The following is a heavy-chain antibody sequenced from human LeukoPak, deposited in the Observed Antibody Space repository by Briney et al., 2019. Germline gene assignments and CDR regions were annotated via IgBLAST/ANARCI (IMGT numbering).Heavy chain of an antibody. J-gene: IGHJ5*02. CDR1: GYTFTSYS. V-gene: IGHV1-18*01. D-gene: IGHD4-11*01. CDR3: ARVETSRGWFDP. Sequence: ASVKVSCKASGYTFTSYSISWVRQAPGQGLEWMGWISAYNGNTNYAQKLQGRVTMTTDTSTSTAYMELRSLRSDDTAVYYCARVETSRGWFDPWGQGTLVTVSS. CDR2: ISAYNGNT.